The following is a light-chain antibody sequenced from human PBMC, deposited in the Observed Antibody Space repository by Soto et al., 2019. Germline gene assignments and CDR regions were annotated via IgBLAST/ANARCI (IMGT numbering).Light chain of an antibody. CDR3: QHYGDSPPFT. Sequence: EVVLTQSPGTLSLSPGERATLSCRASQSVSSSYLAWYQQKPGQAPRLLIYGASSRATNIPDRFSGSGSGTDFTLSISRLEPEDFAVYYCQHYGDSPPFTFGPGTKVDI. V-gene: IGKV3-20*01. CDR2: GAS. J-gene: IGKJ3*01. CDR1: QSVSSSY.